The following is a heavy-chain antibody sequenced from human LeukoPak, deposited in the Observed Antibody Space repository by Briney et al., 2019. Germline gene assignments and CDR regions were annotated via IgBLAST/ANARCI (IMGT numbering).Heavy chain of an antibody. CDR3: ARPTTVTNEGYFDY. Sequence: PGGSLRLSCAASGFTFSSYGMHWARQAPGKGLEWVAVIWYDGSNKYYADSVKGRFTISRDNSKNTLYLQMNSLRAEDTAVYYCARPTTVTNEGYFDYWGQGTLVTVSS. V-gene: IGHV3-33*01. D-gene: IGHD4-17*01. CDR1: GFTFSSYG. J-gene: IGHJ4*02. CDR2: IWYDGSNK.